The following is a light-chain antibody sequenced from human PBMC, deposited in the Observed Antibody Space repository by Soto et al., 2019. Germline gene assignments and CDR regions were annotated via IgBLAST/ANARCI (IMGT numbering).Light chain of an antibody. Sequence: ALTQPASVSGSPGQSITISCTGTSSDLGSYNLVSWYQQHPGKAPKFMIYEVSKRPSGVSNRFSGSKSGNTASLTISGLQAEDEADYYCCSYAGSSSYVFGTGTKVTVL. CDR2: EVS. CDR3: CSYAGSSSYV. V-gene: IGLV2-23*02. J-gene: IGLJ1*01. CDR1: SSDLGSYNL.